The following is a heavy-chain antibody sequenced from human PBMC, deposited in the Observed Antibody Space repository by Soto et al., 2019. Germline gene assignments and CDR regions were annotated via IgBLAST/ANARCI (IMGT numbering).Heavy chain of an antibody. CDR3: ARVGLNVFRAANDSYNWFEP. V-gene: IGHV3-30*04. CDR1: GFTFSHYA. CDR2: ISYHGNTE. J-gene: IGHJ5*02. Sequence: LRLSCTASGFTFSHYALHWLRQTPGKGLEWVAYISYHGNTEKYADSVKGRFTISRDNYKKEVYLQMNSLRIEDTAVYYCARVGLNVFRAANDSYNWFEPWGQGTLVTVSS. D-gene: IGHD6-25*01.